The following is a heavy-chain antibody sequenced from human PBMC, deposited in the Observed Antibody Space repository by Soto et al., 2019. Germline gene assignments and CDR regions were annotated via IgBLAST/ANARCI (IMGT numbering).Heavy chain of an antibody. J-gene: IGHJ4*02. Sequence: ASVKVSCKASGFTFITYDFSWVRQAAGQGLEWMGWMNPNNGNAGFAQKFRGRINMTRNTSISTAYLELSSLRSDDSAVYFCARRKEWSGPYYLDLWGQGTQVTVS. CDR1: GFTFITYD. V-gene: IGHV1-8*01. D-gene: IGHD3-3*01. CDR2: MNPNNGNA. CDR3: ARRKEWSGPYYLDL.